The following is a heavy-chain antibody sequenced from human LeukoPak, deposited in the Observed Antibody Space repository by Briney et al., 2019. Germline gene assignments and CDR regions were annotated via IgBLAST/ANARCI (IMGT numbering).Heavy chain of an antibody. Sequence: SETLSFTCSVSGGSITSGGYYWTWIRQHPGKGLEWIGDIYYSGSTFHNPSLKSRVSMSVDTSKNQFSLNLSSVTAADTAVYFCARGAEDVLTGDDDFYFDNWGQGSLVTVSS. J-gene: IGHJ4*02. V-gene: IGHV4-31*03. CDR3: ARGAEDVLTGDDDFYFDN. CDR2: IYYSGST. CDR1: GGSITSGGYY. D-gene: IGHD3-9*01.